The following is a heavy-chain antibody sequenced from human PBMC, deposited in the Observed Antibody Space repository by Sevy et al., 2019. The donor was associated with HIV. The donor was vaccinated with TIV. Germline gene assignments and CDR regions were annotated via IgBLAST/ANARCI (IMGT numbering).Heavy chain of an antibody. CDR1: GGSISSYY. J-gene: IGHJ4*02. CDR2: IYYSGST. CDR3: ARVGSRGYFDY. Sequence: SETLSLTCTVSGGSISSYYWSWIRQPPGKGLEWIGYIYYSGSTNYNPALKGRVTISVDTSKNRFSLKLSSVTAADTAVYYCARVGSRGYFDYWGQGTLVTVSS. D-gene: IGHD3-16*01. V-gene: IGHV4-59*01.